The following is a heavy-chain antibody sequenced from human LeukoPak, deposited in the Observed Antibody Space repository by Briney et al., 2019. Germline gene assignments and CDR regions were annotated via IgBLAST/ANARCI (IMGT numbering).Heavy chain of an antibody. J-gene: IGHJ4*02. CDR2: INSNSGAR. Sequence: ASVKVSRKASGYTFSGYYMHWVRQAPGQGLDSMGWINSNSGARNYAPKFQGRVTFSRDNSISTAYMELSSLRSDDTAIYYCARGRGGATTGFDHWGQGTLVTVS. CDR3: ARGRGGATTGFDH. D-gene: IGHD1-26*01. V-gene: IGHV1-2*02. CDR1: GYTFSGYY.